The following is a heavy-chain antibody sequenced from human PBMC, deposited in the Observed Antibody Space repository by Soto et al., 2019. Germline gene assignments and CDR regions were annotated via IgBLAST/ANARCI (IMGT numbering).Heavy chain of an antibody. CDR1: GYTFTSYG. CDR2: ISAYNGNT. V-gene: IGHV1-18*01. CDR3: AREGYYYDSSGYNWFDP. J-gene: IGHJ5*02. D-gene: IGHD3-22*01. Sequence: ASVKVSCKASGYTFTSYGISWVRQAPGQGLEWMGWISAYNGNTNYAQKLQGRVTMTTDTSTSTAYMELRSLRSDDTAVYYCAREGYYYDSSGYNWFDPWGQGTLVTVSS.